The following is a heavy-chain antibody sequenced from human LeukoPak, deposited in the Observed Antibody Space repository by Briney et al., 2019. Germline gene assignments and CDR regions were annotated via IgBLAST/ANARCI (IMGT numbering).Heavy chain of an antibody. D-gene: IGHD6-19*01. CDR1: GYTFTSHF. V-gene: IGHV1-46*01. CDR2: INPRGGST. J-gene: IGHJ4*02. Sequence: ASVKVSCKASGYTFTSHFMHWVRQAPGQGLEWMGIINPRGGSTSYTQKFQGRVTMTRDTSTSTVYMELSRLRSDDTAVYYCARDLGEQWLGIFDYWGQGTLVTVSS. CDR3: ARDLGEQWLGIFDY.